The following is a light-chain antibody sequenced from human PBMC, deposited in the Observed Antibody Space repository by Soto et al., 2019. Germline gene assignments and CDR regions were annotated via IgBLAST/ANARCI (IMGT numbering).Light chain of an antibody. V-gene: IGKV3-20*01. Sequence: SSSPGASVCLPGRATQSVSSTYLAWYQQRPGQAPRLLIYSSSSRASGIPDRFSGSGSGTDFTLTISRLEPEDFAVYYCQQYGSSPPITFGQGTRLEIK. J-gene: IGKJ5*01. CDR3: QQYGSSPPIT. CDR2: SSS. CDR1: QSVSSTY.